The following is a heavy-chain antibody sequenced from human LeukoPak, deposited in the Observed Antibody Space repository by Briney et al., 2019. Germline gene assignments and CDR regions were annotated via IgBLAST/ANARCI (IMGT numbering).Heavy chain of an antibody. D-gene: IGHD1-14*01. CDR2: IYHSGST. CDR1: GYSISSGYY. Sequence: LETLSLTCAVSGYSISSGYYWGWIRQPPGKGLEWIGSIYHSGSTYYNPSLKSRVTISVDTSKNQFSLKLSSVTAADTAVYYCARGPQPNWFDPWGQGTLVTVSS. CDR3: ARGPQPNWFDP. J-gene: IGHJ5*02. V-gene: IGHV4-38-2*01.